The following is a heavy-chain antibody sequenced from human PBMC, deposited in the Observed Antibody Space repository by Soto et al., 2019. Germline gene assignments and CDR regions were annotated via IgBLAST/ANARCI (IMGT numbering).Heavy chain of an antibody. D-gene: IGHD2-2*02. CDR3: ARTGGYCSSTSCYKGSRGAFDI. CDR2: ISAYNGNT. V-gene: IGHV1-18*01. Sequence: ASVKVSCKASGYTFTSYGISWVRQAPGQGLEWMGWISAYNGNTNYAQKLQGRVTMTTDTSTSTAYMELRSLRSDDTAVYYCARTGGYCSSTSCYKGSRGAFDIWGQGIMVTVSS. J-gene: IGHJ3*02. CDR1: GYTFTSYG.